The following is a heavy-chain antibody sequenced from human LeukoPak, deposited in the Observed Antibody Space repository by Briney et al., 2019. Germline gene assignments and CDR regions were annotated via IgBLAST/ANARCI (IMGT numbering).Heavy chain of an antibody. CDR2: IIPILGIA. CDR3: ARGPRSDYYYGMDV. D-gene: IGHD6-6*01. CDR1: GGTFSSYA. Sequence: SVKVSCKASGGTFSSYAISWVRQAPGQGLEWMGRIIPILGIANYAQKFQGRVTITADKSTSTAYMELSSLRSEDTAVYYCARGPRSDYYYGMDVWGQGTTITDSS. J-gene: IGHJ6*02. V-gene: IGHV1-69*04.